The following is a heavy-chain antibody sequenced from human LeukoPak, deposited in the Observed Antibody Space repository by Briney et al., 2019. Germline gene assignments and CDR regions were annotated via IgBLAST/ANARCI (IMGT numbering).Heavy chain of an antibody. CDR3: ARDTLGEGEDANYAVYYFDY. D-gene: IGHD4/OR15-4a*01. J-gene: IGHJ4*02. CDR1: GFRFNTYW. CDR2: IKQDGNEK. Sequence: PGGSLRLSCAASGFRFNTYWMSWVRQAPGKGLEWVANIKQDGNEKYYADSVKGRSTISRDNGKNSLDLQMNSLRADDTAVYYCARDTLGEGEDANYAVYYFDYWGQGTLVTVSS. V-gene: IGHV3-7*01.